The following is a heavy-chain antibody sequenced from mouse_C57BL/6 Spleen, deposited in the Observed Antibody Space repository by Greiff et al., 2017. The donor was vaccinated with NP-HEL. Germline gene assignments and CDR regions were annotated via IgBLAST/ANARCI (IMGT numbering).Heavy chain of an antibody. J-gene: IGHJ2*01. V-gene: IGHV1-69*01. D-gene: IGHD2-4*01. CDR2: IDPSDSYT. CDR3: ARMDYDEGAY. Sequence: QVHVKQPGAELVMPGASVKLSCKASGYTFTSYWMHWVKQRPGQGLEWIGEIDPSDSYTNYNQKFKGKSTLTVDKSSSTAYMQLSSLTSEDSAVYYCARMDYDEGAYWGQGTTLTVSS. CDR1: GYTFTSYW.